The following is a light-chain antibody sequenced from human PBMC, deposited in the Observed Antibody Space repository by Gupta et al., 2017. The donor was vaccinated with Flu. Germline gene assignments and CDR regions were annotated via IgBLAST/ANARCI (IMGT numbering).Light chain of an antibody. Sequence: PSFLSASVGDRVTITCRASQDITKSLNWSQQKPGKAPKLLIYDASTLETGVPSRFSGSGSGTDFTFTITSLQPEDVATYYCQQYSNLPLTFGRGTKVEI. V-gene: IGKV1-33*01. J-gene: IGKJ4*01. CDR1: QDITKS. CDR3: QQYSNLPLT. CDR2: DAS.